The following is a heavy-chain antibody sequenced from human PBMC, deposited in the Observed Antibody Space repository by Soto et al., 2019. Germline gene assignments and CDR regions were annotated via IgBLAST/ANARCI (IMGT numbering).Heavy chain of an antibody. CDR3: ARQDRVVAEGRWFDP. CDR1: GYSISSGYH. Sequence: PSETLSLTCTVSGYSISSGYHWAWIRQPPGKGLEWLGSVHYSGNTYYNPSLKSRLTISVDKSKNQFSLNLSSVTAADTAVYYCARQDRVVAEGRWFDPWGQGTLGTVS. V-gene: IGHV4-38-2*02. CDR2: VHYSGNT. J-gene: IGHJ5*02. D-gene: IGHD2-15*01.